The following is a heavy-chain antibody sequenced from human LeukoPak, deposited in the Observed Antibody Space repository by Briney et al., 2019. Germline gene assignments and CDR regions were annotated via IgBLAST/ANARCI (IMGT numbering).Heavy chain of an antibody. D-gene: IGHD2-15*01. CDR3: ASSGELRVYYYYYGMDV. V-gene: IGHV1-69*13. J-gene: IGHJ6*02. CDR1: GGTFISYA. Sequence: SVTVSFKASGGTFISYAISWVRQAPGQGLEWMGGIIPIFGTANYAQKFQGRVTITADESTSTAYMELSSLRSEDTAVYYCASSGELRVYYYYYGMDVWGQGTTVTVSS. CDR2: IIPIFGTA.